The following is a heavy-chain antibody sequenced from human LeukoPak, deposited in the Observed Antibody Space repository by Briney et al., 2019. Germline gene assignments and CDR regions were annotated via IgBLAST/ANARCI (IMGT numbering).Heavy chain of an antibody. CDR3: ARIAVVLRFLEWLPYYFDY. Sequence: PSETLSLTCTVSVGSISSYYWSWIRQPPGKGLEWIGYIYYRGSTNYNPSLKSRVTISVDTSKNQFSLKLSSVTAADTAVYYCARIAVVLRFLEWLPYYFDYWGQGTLVTVSS. CDR1: VGSISSYY. CDR2: IYYRGST. D-gene: IGHD3-3*01. J-gene: IGHJ4*02. V-gene: IGHV4-59*12.